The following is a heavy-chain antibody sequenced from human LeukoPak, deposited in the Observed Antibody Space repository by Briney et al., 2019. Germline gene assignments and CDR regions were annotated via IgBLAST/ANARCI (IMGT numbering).Heavy chain of an antibody. CDR1: GFTFSSYV. CDR2: ISYDGCNK. CDR3: AKDMDHDYDDYGFDY. Sequence: GRSLRLSCAVSGFTFSSYVMHWVRQAPGKGLGWVEFISYDGCNKYYADCVKGRCTISRENYKNRVYVQMNSLRADDTAVYYCAKDMDHDYDDYGFDYWGQGTPVTVSS. J-gene: IGHJ4*02. D-gene: IGHD4-17*01. V-gene: IGHV3-30*18.